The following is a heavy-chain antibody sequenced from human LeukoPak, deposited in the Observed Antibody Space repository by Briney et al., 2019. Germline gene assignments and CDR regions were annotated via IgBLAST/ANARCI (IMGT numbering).Heavy chain of an antibody. CDR3: ATVAGSSLSRNYFDP. J-gene: IGHJ5*02. D-gene: IGHD6-6*01. V-gene: IGHV3-9*01. CDR2: ISWNSANI. Sequence: PGRSLRLSCAASGFNFDDYAMHWVRQPPGKSLEWVSGISWNSANIGYADSVKGRFTISRDNAKNSLYLQMNSLRDEDSAFYYCATVAGSSLSRNYFDPWGQGTLVTVSS. CDR1: GFNFDDYA.